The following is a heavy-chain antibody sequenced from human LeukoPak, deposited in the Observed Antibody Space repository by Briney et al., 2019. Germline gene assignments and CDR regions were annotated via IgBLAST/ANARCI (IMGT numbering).Heavy chain of an antibody. Sequence: PSETLSLTSTVSGGSISGYYWSWIRQPPGKGLEWIGYIYYSGSTNYNPSLKSRVTISVDTSKNQFSLKLSSVTAADTAVYYCATSTGIWGQGTLVTVSS. V-gene: IGHV4-59*01. CDR3: ATSTGI. D-gene: IGHD1-14*01. CDR1: GGSISGYY. CDR2: IYYSGST. J-gene: IGHJ4*02.